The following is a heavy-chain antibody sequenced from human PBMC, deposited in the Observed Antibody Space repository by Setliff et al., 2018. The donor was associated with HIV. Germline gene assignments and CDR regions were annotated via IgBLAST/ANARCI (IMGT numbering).Heavy chain of an antibody. CDR3: ARESGYTGGWGYGATYNYYMDV. CDR1: GFRFSDYW. Sequence: HPGGSLRLSCAASGFRFSDYWMTWVRQAPGRGLESVANIKQDGSEEFYVDSVKGRFTISRDNAKNSLYLQMNSLRDDDTAVYYCARESGYTGGWGYGATYNYYMDVWGKGTTVTVSS. V-gene: IGHV3-7*03. CDR2: IKQDGSEE. J-gene: IGHJ6*03. D-gene: IGHD6-19*01.